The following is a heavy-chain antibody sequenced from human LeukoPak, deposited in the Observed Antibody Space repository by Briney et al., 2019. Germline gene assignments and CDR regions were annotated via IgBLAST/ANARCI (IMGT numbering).Heavy chain of an antibody. D-gene: IGHD5-18*01. CDR1: GFTFSTYS. J-gene: IGHJ4*02. CDR2: ISPDSNYK. CDR3: ATGDTYIDY. Sequence: PGGSLRLSCAASGFTFSTYSMNWLRLAPGKGLEWVSSISPDSNYKYYVDSVKGRFTISRDNAKSSLYLQMNSLRAEDTAVYYCATGDTYIDYWGQGTLVTVSS. V-gene: IGHV3-21*01.